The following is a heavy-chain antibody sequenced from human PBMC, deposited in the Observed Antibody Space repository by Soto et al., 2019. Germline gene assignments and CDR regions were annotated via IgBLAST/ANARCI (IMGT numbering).Heavy chain of an antibody. CDR3: ASLGYCSSTSCYLVSFDI. CDR1: GGTYSSYT. CDR2: IIPILGIA. Sequence: SVKVSCKASGGTYSSYTISWVRQAPGQGLEWMGRIIPILGIANYAQKFQGRVTITADKSTSTAYMELSSLRSEDTAVYYCASLGYCSSTSCYLVSFDIWGQGTMVTVSS. V-gene: IGHV1-69*02. D-gene: IGHD2-2*01. J-gene: IGHJ3*02.